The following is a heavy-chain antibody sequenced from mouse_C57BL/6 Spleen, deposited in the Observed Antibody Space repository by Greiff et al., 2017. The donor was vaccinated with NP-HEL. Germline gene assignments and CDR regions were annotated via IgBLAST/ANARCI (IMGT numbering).Heavy chain of an antibody. CDR1: GHTFTSYW. D-gene: IGHD1-1*01. J-gene: IGHJ2*01. Sequence: VQLHQPGAELVKPGASVKLSCKASGHTFTSYWMHWVKQRPGQGLEWIGMIHPNSGSTNYNEKFKSKATLTVDKSSSTAYMQLSSLTSEDSAVYYCAREVYYGSSYDYWGQGTTLTVSS. V-gene: IGHV1-64*01. CDR3: AREVYYGSSYDY. CDR2: IHPNSGST.